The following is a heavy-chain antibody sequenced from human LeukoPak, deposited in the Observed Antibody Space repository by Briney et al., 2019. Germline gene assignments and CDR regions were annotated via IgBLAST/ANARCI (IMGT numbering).Heavy chain of an antibody. CDR1: GFTFSSSA. J-gene: IGHJ4*02. D-gene: IGHD6-19*01. Sequence: PGGSLRLSCAATGFTFSSSAMSWVRQAPGKGLEWVSSTSGSGGSTYYADSVKGRFTISRDNSKNTLYLQMNSLRAEDTAVYYCARAFASGWSPFDYWGQGTLVTVSS. CDR2: TSGSGGST. CDR3: ARAFASGWSPFDY. V-gene: IGHV3-23*01.